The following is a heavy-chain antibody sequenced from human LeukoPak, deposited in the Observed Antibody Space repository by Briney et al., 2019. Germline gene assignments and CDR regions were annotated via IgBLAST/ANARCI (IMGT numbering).Heavy chain of an antibody. CDR2: IYDSGST. D-gene: IGHD2-15*01. Sequence: PSQTLSLTCTVSGDSISSGGYHWNWIRQRPGKGLEWIGYIYDSGSTYYSPSLKSRLTISVDTSKNQFSLRLNSVTAADTAVYYCARGRVVVAATKLAKQYYFDYWGQGTLVTVSS. J-gene: IGHJ4*02. V-gene: IGHV4-31*03. CDR3: ARGRVVVAATKLAKQYYFDY. CDR1: GDSISSGGYH.